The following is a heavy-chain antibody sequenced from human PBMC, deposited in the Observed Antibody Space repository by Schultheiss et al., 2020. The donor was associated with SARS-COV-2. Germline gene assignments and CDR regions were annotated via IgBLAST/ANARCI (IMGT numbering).Heavy chain of an antibody. D-gene: IGHD1-26*01. CDR2: ISSSGSTI. J-gene: IGHJ3*02. CDR1: GFTFSSYE. CDR3: AKEGYSVKLGDAAFDI. Sequence: GGSLRLSCAASGFTFSSYEMNWVRQAPGKGLEWVSYISSSGSTIYYADSVKGRFTISRDNAKNSLYLQMNSLRAEDTALYYCAKEGYSVKLGDAAFDIWGQGTMVTVSS. V-gene: IGHV3-48*03.